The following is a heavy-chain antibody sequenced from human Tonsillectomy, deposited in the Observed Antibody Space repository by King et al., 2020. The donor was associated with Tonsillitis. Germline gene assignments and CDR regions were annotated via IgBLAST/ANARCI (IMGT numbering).Heavy chain of an antibody. CDR2: IYYSGST. CDR1: GGSISSYY. D-gene: IGHD6-6*01. V-gene: IGHV4-59*01. Sequence: QLQESGPGLVKPSETLSLTCTVSGGSISSYYWSWIRQPPGKGLEWIGYIYYSGSTNYNPSLKSRVTISVDTSKNQFSLKLSSVTAADTAVYYCASCIAARGSNWFDPWGQGTLVTVSS. J-gene: IGHJ5*02. CDR3: ASCIAARGSNWFDP.